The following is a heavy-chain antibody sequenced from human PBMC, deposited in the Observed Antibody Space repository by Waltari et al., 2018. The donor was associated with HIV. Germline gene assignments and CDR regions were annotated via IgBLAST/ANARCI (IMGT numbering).Heavy chain of an antibody. CDR3: ARAIALIREIDF. Sequence: QVHLVQSGAEVKKPGTSVKLSCKASAYTFMSYTIHWVRQGPGQRLEWIGWINSANDNTKLSQKCQDRVTITRDTSASTVYMELSSLRSEDTAVYYCARAIALIREIDFWGQGTLVTVSS. CDR1: AYTFMSYT. D-gene: IGHD3-10*01. V-gene: IGHV1-3*01. J-gene: IGHJ4*02. CDR2: INSANDNT.